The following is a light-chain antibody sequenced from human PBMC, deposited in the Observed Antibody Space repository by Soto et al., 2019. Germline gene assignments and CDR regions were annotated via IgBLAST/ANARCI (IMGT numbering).Light chain of an antibody. V-gene: IGLV2-23*01. CDR2: EGS. CDR3: CSYAGSRTLV. Sequence: QSVLTQPASVSGSPGQSITISCTGTSSDVGSYKFVSWYQQHPGKAPKLMIYEGSKRPSGVSNRFSGSKSGNTASLTISGLQAEDEADYYCCSYAGSRTLVFGGGTKLTVL. CDR1: SSDVGSYKF. J-gene: IGLJ2*01.